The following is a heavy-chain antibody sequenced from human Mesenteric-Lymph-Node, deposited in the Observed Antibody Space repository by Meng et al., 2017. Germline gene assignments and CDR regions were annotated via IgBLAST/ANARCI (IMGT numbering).Heavy chain of an antibody. J-gene: IGHJ1*01. D-gene: IGHD3-22*01. CDR1: GFTFSSYA. CDR3: ARETRVVVITPSEYFQH. Sequence: GESLKISCAASGFTFSSYAMHWVRQAPGKGLEWVAVISYDGSNKYYADAVKGRFTISRDNSKNTLYLQMNSLRAEDTAVYYCARETRVVVITPSEYFQHWGQGTLVTVSS. V-gene: IGHV3-30*01. CDR2: ISYDGSNK.